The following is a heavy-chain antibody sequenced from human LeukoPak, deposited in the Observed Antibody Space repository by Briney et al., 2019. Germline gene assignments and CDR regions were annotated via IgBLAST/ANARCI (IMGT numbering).Heavy chain of an antibody. Sequence: GGSLRLSCAASGFTFSNYVMHWVRQAPGKGLDWVAVIWYDGSNKYYADSVQGRFTISRDNSKNTLYLQMKSLRAEDTAVYYCSGGILGAGYWGQGTLVTVSS. CDR1: GFTFSNYV. D-gene: IGHD1-14*01. CDR2: IWYDGSNK. J-gene: IGHJ4*02. CDR3: SGGILGAGY. V-gene: IGHV3-33*01.